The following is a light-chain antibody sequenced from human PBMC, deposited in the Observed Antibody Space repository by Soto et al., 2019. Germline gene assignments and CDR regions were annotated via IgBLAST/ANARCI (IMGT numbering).Light chain of an antibody. Sequence: DIPLTQSPSSLSASVGDRVTITCRTSQSISTSLNWYQQKPGKAPKLLIYDASSLQSGVPSRFTGGGSGTEFTLTINSLQPEDFATYYCQQSYTSPGATFGPGTKVD. V-gene: IGKV1-39*01. CDR1: QSISTS. CDR3: QQSYTSPGAT. CDR2: DAS. J-gene: IGKJ3*01.